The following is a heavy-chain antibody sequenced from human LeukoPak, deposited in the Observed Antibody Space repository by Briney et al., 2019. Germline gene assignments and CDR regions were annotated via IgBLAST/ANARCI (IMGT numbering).Heavy chain of an antibody. J-gene: IGHJ4*02. CDR2: ISSSGGST. CDR1: GFTFGTYA. CDR3: AKDRDIVATIFDY. D-gene: IGHD5-12*01. V-gene: IGHV3-23*01. Sequence: GGSLRLSCAASGFTFGTYAMSWVRQAPGKGLEWISAISSSGGSTYYADSVKGRFTISRDNSKNTLYLQMNSLRAEDTAVYYCAKDRDIVATIFDYWGQGTLVTVSS.